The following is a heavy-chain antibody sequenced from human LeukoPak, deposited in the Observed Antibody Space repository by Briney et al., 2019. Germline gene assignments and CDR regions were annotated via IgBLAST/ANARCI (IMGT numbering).Heavy chain of an antibody. CDR2: ISSSSSTI. J-gene: IGHJ4*02. D-gene: IGHD4-17*01. CDR3: ARGGTTVTTRFDY. V-gene: IGHV3-48*01. Sequence: GGSLRLSCAASGFTFSSYSMNWVRQAPGKGLEWVSYISSSSSTIYYADSVKGRFTISRDNAKNSLYLQMNSLRAEDTAVYYCARGGTTVTTRFDYWGQGTLVTVSS. CDR1: GFTFSSYS.